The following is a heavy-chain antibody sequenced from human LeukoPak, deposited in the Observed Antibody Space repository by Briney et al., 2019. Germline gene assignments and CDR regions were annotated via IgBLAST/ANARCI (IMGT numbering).Heavy chain of an antibody. CDR2: INHSGST. J-gene: IGHJ4*02. CDR3: ARGVRDYDILNY. D-gene: IGHD3-9*01. V-gene: IGHV4-34*01. Sequence: PSETLSLTCAVYGGSFSGYYWSWIRQPPGKGLEWIGEINHSGSTNYNPSLKSRVTLSVDTSKNRFSLKLSSVTAADTAVYYCARGVRDYDILNYWGQGTLVTVSS. CDR1: GGSFSGYY.